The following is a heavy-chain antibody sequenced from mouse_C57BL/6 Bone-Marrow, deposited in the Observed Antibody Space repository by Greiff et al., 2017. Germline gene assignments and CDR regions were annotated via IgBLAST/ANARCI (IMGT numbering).Heavy chain of an antibody. J-gene: IGHJ2*01. CDR3: AVYYYGSSSYFDY. V-gene: IGHV1-55*01. CDR2: IYPGSGSN. D-gene: IGHD1-1*01. Sequence: QVQLQQPGAELVKPGASVKMSCKASGYTFTSYWITWVKQRPGQGLEWIGDIYPGSGSNNYNEKFKSKATLTAETSSSTAYMQLSSLTSEDSAVYYCAVYYYGSSSYFDYWGQGTTLTVSS. CDR1: GYTFTSYW.